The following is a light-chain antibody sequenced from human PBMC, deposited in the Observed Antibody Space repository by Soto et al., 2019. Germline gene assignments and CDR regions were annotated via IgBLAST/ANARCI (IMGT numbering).Light chain of an antibody. J-gene: IGKJ4*01. Sequence: EIVMTQSPATRSVSPFERATLSCRASQSVSSNLAWYQQKPGQAPRLLIYGASTRATGIPARFGGSGSGTEFTLTISSLQSELFAVYYCQQYDNWPLTFGGGTKVDIK. CDR3: QQYDNWPLT. CDR1: QSVSSN. CDR2: GAS. V-gene: IGKV3-15*01.